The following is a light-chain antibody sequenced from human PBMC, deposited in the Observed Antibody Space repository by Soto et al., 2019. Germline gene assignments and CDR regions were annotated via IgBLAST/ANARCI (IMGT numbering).Light chain of an antibody. CDR2: QAS. V-gene: IGKV1-5*03. CDR3: QQYYTYWHM. Sequence: DIQMTQSPSTLSASVGDRVTITCRASQSIINWLAWYQQKPGKAPRFLIHQASVLETGVPSRFSGSGSETEFALTINSLQPDDFATYYCQQYYTYWHMFGQGTKVDIK. J-gene: IGKJ1*01. CDR1: QSIINW.